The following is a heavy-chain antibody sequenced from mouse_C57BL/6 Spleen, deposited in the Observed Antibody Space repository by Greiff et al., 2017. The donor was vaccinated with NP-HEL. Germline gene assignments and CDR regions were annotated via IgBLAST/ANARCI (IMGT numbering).Heavy chain of an antibody. Sequence: QVHVKQSGAELVKPGASVKMSCKASGYTFTTYPIEWMKQNHGKSLEWIGNFHPYNDDTKYNEKFKGKATLTVEKSSSTVYLELSRLTSDDSAVYYCALGDGYEGFAYWGQGTLVTVSA. CDR2: FHPYNDDT. D-gene: IGHD2-3*01. CDR3: ALGDGYEGFAY. J-gene: IGHJ3*01. CDR1: GYTFTTYP. V-gene: IGHV1-47*01.